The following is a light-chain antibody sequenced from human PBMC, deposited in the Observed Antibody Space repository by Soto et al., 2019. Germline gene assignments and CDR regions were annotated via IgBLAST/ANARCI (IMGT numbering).Light chain of an antibody. V-gene: IGLV1-44*01. J-gene: IGLJ2*01. CDR1: SSNIQNND. CDR2: NTN. CDR3: AAWDASLNGVV. Sequence: QSVLTQPPSASTTPGQRVTISCSGTSSNIQNNDVNWYQQLPATAPKLLIYNTNQRPSGVPDRFSGSKSGNSASLAISGVQSEDEAEYFCAAWDASLNGVVFGGGTKLTVL.